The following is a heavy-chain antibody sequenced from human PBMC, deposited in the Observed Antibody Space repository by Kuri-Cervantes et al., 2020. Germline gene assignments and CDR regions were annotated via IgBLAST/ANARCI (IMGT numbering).Heavy chain of an antibody. D-gene: IGHD2-15*01. Sequence: GESLKISCAASGFSFSGSAMHWVRQAPGEGLEWAANIKEDGSAKDYVKSVIGRLNISRDNAKKLLFLRMNSLRVEDTAVYFCVKMKHCNGDCSYYMDVWGKGTTVTVSS. CDR2: IKEDGSAK. J-gene: IGHJ6*03. CDR3: VKMKHCNGDCSYYMDV. CDR1: GFSFSGSA. V-gene: IGHV3-7*03.